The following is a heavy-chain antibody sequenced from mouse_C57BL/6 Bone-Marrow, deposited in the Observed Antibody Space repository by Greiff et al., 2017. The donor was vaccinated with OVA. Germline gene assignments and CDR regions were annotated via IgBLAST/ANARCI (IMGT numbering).Heavy chain of an antibody. CDR2: IDPSDSYT. CDR3: ARRDYYGIRAWFAY. J-gene: IGHJ3*01. Sequence: QVQLQQPGAELVKPGASVKLSCKASGYTFTSYWMQWVKQRPGQGLEWIGEIDPSDSYTNYNQKFKGKATLAVDTSSSAAYMQLSSLTSEDSAVYYCARRDYYGIRAWFAYWGQGTLVTVSA. D-gene: IGHD1-1*01. CDR1: GYTFTSYW. V-gene: IGHV1-50*01.